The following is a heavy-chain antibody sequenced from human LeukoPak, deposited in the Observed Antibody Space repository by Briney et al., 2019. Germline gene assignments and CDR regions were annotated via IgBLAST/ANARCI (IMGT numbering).Heavy chain of an antibody. CDR1: GYTFTSYG. V-gene: IGHV1-2*02. J-gene: IGHJ3*02. D-gene: IGHD5-18*01. CDR3: ERDCIQLSWDAFDI. Sequence: GASVKVSCKASGYTFTSYGISWVRQAPGQGLEWMGWINPNSGGTNYAQKFQGRVTMTRDTSISTAYMELSRLRSDDTAVYYCERDCIQLSWDAFDIWGQGTMVTVSS. CDR2: INPNSGGT.